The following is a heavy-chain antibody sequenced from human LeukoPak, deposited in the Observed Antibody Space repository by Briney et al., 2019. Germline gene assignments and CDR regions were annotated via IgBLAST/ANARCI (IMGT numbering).Heavy chain of an antibody. CDR3: ARDKPRGSYDGSIFDS. V-gene: IGHV3-48*03. CDR2: ISSSGSSI. CDR1: GFPFSNYE. Sequence: PGGSLRLSCAASGFPFSNYEMNWVRQAPGKGLEWVSYISSSGSSIYYADSVKGRFTLSRDNAKSSVYLQMNSLRAEDAAVYYCARDKPRGSYDGSIFDSWGQGTLVTVSS. J-gene: IGHJ4*02. D-gene: IGHD3-16*01.